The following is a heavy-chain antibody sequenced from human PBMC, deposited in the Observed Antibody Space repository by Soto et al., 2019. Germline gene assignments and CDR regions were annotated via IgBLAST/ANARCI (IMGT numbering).Heavy chain of an antibody. CDR3: ARDAGRDSEYAFDI. CDR1: GFTVSSNY. V-gene: IGHV3-66*01. Sequence: GGSLRLSCAASGFTVSSNYMSWVRQAPGKGLEWVSVIYSGGSTYYADSVKGRFTISRDNSKNTLYLQMNSLRAEDTAVYYCARDAGRDSEYAFDIWGQGTMVTVSS. CDR2: IYSGGST. J-gene: IGHJ3*02.